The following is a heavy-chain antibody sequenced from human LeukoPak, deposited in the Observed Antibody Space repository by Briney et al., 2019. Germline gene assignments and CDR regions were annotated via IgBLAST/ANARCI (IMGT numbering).Heavy chain of an antibody. CDR3: ARSFTVTPSRYYFDY. CDR2: IYTSGST. CDR1: GGSISSYY. D-gene: IGHD4-17*01. Sequence: SETLSLTCTVSGGSISSYYWSWIRQPAGKGLEWIGRIYTSGSTNYNPSLKSRVTMSVDTSKNQLSLKLSSVTAADTAVYYCARSFTVTPSRYYFDYWGQGTLVTVSS. V-gene: IGHV4-4*07. J-gene: IGHJ4*02.